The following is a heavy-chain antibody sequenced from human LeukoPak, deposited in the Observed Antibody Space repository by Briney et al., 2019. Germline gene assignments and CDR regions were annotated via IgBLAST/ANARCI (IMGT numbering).Heavy chain of an antibody. CDR2: IDYSGST. CDR3: ARQGITIFGVATKRRGWFDP. CDR1: GGSFSGYY. V-gene: IGHV4-34*01. Sequence: RPSETLSLTCAVYGGSFSGYYWGWIRQPPGKGLEWIGSIDYSGSTYYNPSLKSRVTISVDTSKNQFSLKLSSVTAADTAVYYCARQGITIFGVATKRRGWFDPWGQGTLVTVSS. D-gene: IGHD3-3*01. J-gene: IGHJ5*02.